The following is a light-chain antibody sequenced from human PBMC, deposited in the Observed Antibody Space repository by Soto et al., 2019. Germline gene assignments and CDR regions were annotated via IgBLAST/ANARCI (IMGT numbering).Light chain of an antibody. J-gene: IGLJ1*01. CDR1: SSDVGGYNY. CDR2: DVS. CDR3: SSYAGTHIV. V-gene: IGLV2-8*01. Sequence: QSVLTQPPSASGSPGQSVAISCTGTSSDVGGYNYVSWYQQLPGKAPKLMIYDVSKRPSGVPDRFSGSKSGNSAPLTVSGLQAADEADYYSSSYAGTHIVFGTGTKVTVL.